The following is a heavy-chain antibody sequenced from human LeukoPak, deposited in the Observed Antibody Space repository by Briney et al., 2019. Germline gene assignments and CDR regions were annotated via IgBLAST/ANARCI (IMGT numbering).Heavy chain of an antibody. Sequence: SETLSLTCTVSGGSISSYYWSWIRQPPGKGLEWIGYSYYSGSTNYNPSLKSRVTISVDTSKNQFSLKLSSVTAADTAVYYCARVAAAGSLAYYYYYMDVWGKGTTVTISS. J-gene: IGHJ6*03. CDR1: GGSISSYY. CDR3: ARVAAAGSLAYYYYYMDV. V-gene: IGHV4-59*01. CDR2: SYYSGST. D-gene: IGHD6-13*01.